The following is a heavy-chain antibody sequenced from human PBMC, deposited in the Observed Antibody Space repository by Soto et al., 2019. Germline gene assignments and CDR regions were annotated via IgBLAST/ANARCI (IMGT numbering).Heavy chain of an antibody. CDR1: GGTFSSYA. Sequence: QVQLVQSGAEVKKPGSSVKVSCKASGGTFSSYAISWVRQAPGQGLEWMGGIIPIFGTANYAQKFQGRVTITADESTSTAYMELSSPRSEDTAVYYCASEYCSSTSCYNEVWFDLWGQGTLVTVSS. D-gene: IGHD2-2*02. J-gene: IGHJ5*02. CDR3: ASEYCSSTSCYNEVWFDL. CDR2: IIPIFGTA. V-gene: IGHV1-69*01.